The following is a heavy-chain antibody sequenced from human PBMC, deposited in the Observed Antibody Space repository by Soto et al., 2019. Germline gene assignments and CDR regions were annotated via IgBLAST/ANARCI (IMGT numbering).Heavy chain of an antibody. CDR3: ARDLTIVPATHPRLENYGMDV. CDR1: GYTFTSYG. CDR2: ISAYNGNT. D-gene: IGHD2-2*01. J-gene: IGHJ6*02. Sequence: ASVKVSCKASGYTFTSYGISWVRQAPGQGLEWMGWISAYNGNTNYAQKLQGRVTMTTDTSTSTAYMELRSLRSDDTAHYYCARDLTIVPATHPRLENYGMDVWGQGTMVTVSS. V-gene: IGHV1-18*04.